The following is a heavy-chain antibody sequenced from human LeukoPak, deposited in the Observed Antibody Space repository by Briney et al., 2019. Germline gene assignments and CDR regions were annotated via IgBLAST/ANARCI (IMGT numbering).Heavy chain of an antibody. V-gene: IGHV3-30*18. Sequence: GGSLRLSCAASGFTFSSYGMHWVRQAPGKGLEWVAVISYDGSNKYYADSVKGRFTISRDNSKNTLYLQMNSLRAEDTAVYYCAKDRGDGYNIFDCWGQGTLVTVSS. D-gene: IGHD5-24*01. CDR1: GFTFSSYG. CDR3: AKDRGDGYNIFDC. J-gene: IGHJ4*02. CDR2: ISYDGSNK.